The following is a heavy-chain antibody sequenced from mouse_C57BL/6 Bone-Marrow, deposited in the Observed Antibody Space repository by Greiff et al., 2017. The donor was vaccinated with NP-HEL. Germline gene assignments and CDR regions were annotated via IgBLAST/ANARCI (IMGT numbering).Heavy chain of an antibody. CDR1: LTSYG. Sequence: LTSYGVHWVRQSPGKGLEWLGVIWRGGSTDYNAAFMSRLSITQDNSKSQVFFKMNSLQADDTARSDCATQLLRSPAWFAYWGQGTLVTVSA. D-gene: IGHD1-1*01. CDR2: IWRGGST. J-gene: IGHJ3*01. V-gene: IGHV2-5*01. CDR3: ATQLLRSPAWFAY.